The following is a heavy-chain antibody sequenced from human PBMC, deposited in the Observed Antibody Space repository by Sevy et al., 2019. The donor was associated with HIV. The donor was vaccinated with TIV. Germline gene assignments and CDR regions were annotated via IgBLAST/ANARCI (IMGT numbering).Heavy chain of an antibody. D-gene: IGHD6-19*01. CDR1: GFTFSSYS. Sequence: GSLRLSCAASGFTFSSYSMNWVRQAPGKGLEWVSSISSSSYIYYADSVNGRFTISRDNAKNSLYQQMNSLRAEDTAVYYCARRVRGITVAGTFYYWGQGTLVTVSS. CDR2: ISSSSYI. J-gene: IGHJ4*02. CDR3: ARRVRGITVAGTFYY. V-gene: IGHV3-21*01.